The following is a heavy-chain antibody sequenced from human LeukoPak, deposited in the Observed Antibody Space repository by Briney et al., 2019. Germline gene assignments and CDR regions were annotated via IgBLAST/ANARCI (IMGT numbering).Heavy chain of an antibody. CDR3: AKDRSSWYYPFDS. J-gene: IGHJ4*02. V-gene: IGHV3-23*01. CDR2: VSGGGHNT. Sequence: GGSLRLSCVASGFTFSSYAMSWVRQAPGKGLEWVSVVSGGGHNTYYADSVKGRFTMSRDNSKRTVYLQMNSLRADDTAVYYCAKDRSSWYYPFDSWGQGTLVTVS. D-gene: IGHD3-3*01. CDR1: GFTFSSYA.